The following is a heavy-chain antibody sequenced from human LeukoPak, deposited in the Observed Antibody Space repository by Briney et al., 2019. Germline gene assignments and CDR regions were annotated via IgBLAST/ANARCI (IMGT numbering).Heavy chain of an antibody. CDR3: ARASSLYCSGGNCHSIYGMDV. Sequence: SQTLSLTCVISGDSVSSNSAAWYWIRQSPSRGLEWLGRTYYRSKWSSDYAVSVKSRIIVKPDTPKNQISLQLNSVTPEDTAVYYCARASSLYCSGGNCHSIYGMDVWGQGTTVTVSS. J-gene: IGHJ6*02. V-gene: IGHV6-1*01. D-gene: IGHD2-15*01. CDR1: GDSVSSNSAA. CDR2: TYYRSKWSS.